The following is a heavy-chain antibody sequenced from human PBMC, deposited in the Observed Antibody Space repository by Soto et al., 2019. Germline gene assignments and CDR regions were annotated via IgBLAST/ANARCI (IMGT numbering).Heavy chain of an antibody. D-gene: IGHD3-22*01. Sequence: GASVKVSCKASGGTFSSYTISWVRQAPGQGLEWMGRIIPILGIANYAQKFQGRVTITADKSTSTAYMELSSLRSEDTAVYYCARDSVTMIVVVPTGASGGMDVWGQGTTVTVSS. CDR3: ARDSVTMIVVVPTGASGGMDV. CDR1: GGTFSSYT. V-gene: IGHV1-69*04. J-gene: IGHJ6*02. CDR2: IIPILGIA.